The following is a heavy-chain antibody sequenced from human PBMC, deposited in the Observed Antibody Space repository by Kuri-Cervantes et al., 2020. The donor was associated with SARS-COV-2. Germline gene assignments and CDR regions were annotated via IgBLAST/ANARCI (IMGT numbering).Heavy chain of an antibody. CDR2: INYSGTT. CDR3: ARLRRHNNAWFVTGYYMDV. D-gene: IGHD3-10*01. V-gene: IGHV4-34*01. J-gene: IGHJ6*03. Sequence: LRLSCAVYGGSFSDNPWTWVRQPPGKGLEWIGEINYSGTTNYNPSLKSRVTMSVDTSKNQFSLNMTSVTAADTAVYYCARLRRHNNAWFVTGYYMDVWGKGTTVTVSS. CDR1: GGSFSDNP.